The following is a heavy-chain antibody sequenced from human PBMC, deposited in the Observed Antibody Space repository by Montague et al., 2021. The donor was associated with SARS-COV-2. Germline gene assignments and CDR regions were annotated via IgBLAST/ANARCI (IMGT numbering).Heavy chain of an antibody. CDR2: SSGSDGGT. CDR1: GFTFSNSA. D-gene: IGHD3-10*01. Sequence: LRLSFAASGFTFSNSAMNWVRQAPGKGLEWVSGSSGSDGGTHYADSVKGRFTISRDNSKNVLYLQMNSLRAEDTALYYCAKDSYYYGLGYGMDVWGQGTTVTVSS. CDR3: AKDSYYYGLGYGMDV. J-gene: IGHJ6*02. V-gene: IGHV3-23*01.